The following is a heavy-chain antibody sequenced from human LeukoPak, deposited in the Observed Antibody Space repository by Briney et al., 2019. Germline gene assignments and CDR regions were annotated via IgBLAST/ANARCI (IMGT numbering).Heavy chain of an antibody. CDR3: ARGRGSCYGCDVFDI. Sequence: GRSLRLSCAASGFTFSSYGMHWVRQAPGKGLEWVAVISYDGSNKYYADSVKGRFTISRDNSKNTLSLQMNSLRVEDTGRYYCARGRGSCYGCDVFDIWGQGTMVTVSP. CDR1: GFTFSSYG. CDR2: ISYDGSNK. J-gene: IGHJ3*02. D-gene: IGHD2-15*01. V-gene: IGHV3-30*03.